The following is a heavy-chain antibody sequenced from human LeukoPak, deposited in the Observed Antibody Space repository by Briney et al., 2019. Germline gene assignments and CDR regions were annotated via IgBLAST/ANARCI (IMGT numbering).Heavy chain of an antibody. V-gene: IGHV3-21*01. CDR1: GFTFSSYS. D-gene: IGHD6-13*01. CDR3: ARDRDSSSWYYYYYYMDV. CDR2: ISSSSSYI. J-gene: IGHJ6*03. Sequence: GGSLRLSCAASGFTFSSYSMNWVRQAPGKGLEWVSSISSSSSYIYYADSVKGRFTISRDNAKNSLYLQMNSLGAEDTAVYYCARDRDSSSWYYYYYYMDVWGKGTTVTVSS.